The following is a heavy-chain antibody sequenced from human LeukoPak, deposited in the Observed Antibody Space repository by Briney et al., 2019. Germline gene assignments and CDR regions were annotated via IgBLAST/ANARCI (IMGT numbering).Heavy chain of an antibody. CDR2: INQDGSQK. CDR3: ARSLSHQLVSPYNWFDA. D-gene: IGHD6-13*01. CDR1: EFPLGTYW. Sequence: PGGSLRLSCVVSEFPLGTYWMSWVRLAPGKGLEWVANINQDGSQKNYVDSVKGRFTISRDNAKNSLYLQMNSLRAEDTAVYYCARSLSHQLVSPYNWFDAWGQGTLLTVSS. V-gene: IGHV3-7*01. J-gene: IGHJ5*02.